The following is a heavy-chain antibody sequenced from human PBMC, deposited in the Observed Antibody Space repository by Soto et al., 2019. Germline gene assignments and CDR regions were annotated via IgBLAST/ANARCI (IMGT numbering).Heavy chain of an antibody. D-gene: IGHD3-22*01. Sequence: GGSLRLSCAASGFTFSSYGMHWVRQAPGKGLEWVAVISYDGSNKYYADSVKGRFTISRDNSKSTLYLQMNSLRAEDTAVYYCANVPGGYYDSSGYYPCYYYGMDVWGQGTTVTVSS. J-gene: IGHJ6*02. CDR3: ANVPGGYYDSSGYYPCYYYGMDV. CDR2: ISYDGSNK. V-gene: IGHV3-30*18. CDR1: GFTFSSYG.